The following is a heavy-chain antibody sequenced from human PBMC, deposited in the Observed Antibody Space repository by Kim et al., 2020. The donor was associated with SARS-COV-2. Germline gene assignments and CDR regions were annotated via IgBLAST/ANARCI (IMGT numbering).Heavy chain of an antibody. Sequence: TSDADAVKGRLTIYRDNSKITVYLKRNSLRAADTAVYYCARGGYNSYLDDWGQGTLVTVSS. J-gene: IGHJ4*02. V-gene: IGHV3-23*01. CDR3: ARGGYNSYLDD. D-gene: IGHD1-20*01. CDR2: T.